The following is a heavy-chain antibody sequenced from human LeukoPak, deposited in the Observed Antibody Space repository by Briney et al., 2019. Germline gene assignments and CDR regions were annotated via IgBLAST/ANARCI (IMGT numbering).Heavy chain of an antibody. Sequence: GGSLRLSCAASGFTFSNSAMSWVRQAPGKGLEWVSTLSGGGITTYYADSVKGRFTISRDNSKNTLYLQMNTLRAEDSALYYCAKGIYSSGWSYFDYWGHGTLVTVSS. V-gene: IGHV3-23*01. CDR1: GFTFSNSA. CDR2: LSGGGITT. D-gene: IGHD6-19*01. CDR3: AKGIYSSGWSYFDY. J-gene: IGHJ4*01.